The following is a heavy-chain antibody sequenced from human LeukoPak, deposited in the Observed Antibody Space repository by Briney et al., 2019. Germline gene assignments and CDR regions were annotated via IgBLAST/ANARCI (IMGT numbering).Heavy chain of an antibody. CDR1: GYTFTSYD. Sequence: GASVKVSCKASGYTFTSYDINWVRQAPGQGLEWMGWMNPNSGNTGYAQKFQGRVTMTRNTSISTAYMELSSLRSEDTAVYYCARVPVTTDYYYYMDVWGKGTTVTISS. CDR3: ARVPVTTDYYYYMDV. V-gene: IGHV1-8*01. J-gene: IGHJ6*03. CDR2: MNPNSGNT. D-gene: IGHD4-17*01.